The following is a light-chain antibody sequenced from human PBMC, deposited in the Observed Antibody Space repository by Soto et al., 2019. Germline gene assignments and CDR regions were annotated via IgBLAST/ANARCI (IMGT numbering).Light chain of an antibody. CDR2: GAS. J-gene: IGKJ1*01. CDR1: QTVSTNY. V-gene: IGKV3-20*01. CDR3: QQYCSSPRT. Sequence: EIVLTQSPGTLSLSPGERATLSCRASQTVSTNYLAWYQQKPGQAPRLLIYGASKRATGIPDRFSGSGSGTDFTLTISRLVPEDFAVYCCQQYCSSPRTFGQGTKVEIK.